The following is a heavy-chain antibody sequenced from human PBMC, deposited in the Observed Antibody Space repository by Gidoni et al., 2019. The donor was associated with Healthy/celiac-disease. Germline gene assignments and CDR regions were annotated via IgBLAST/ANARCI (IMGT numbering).Heavy chain of an antibody. V-gene: IGHV4-30-2*01. CDR2: IYHSGST. J-gene: IGHJ3*02. Sequence: QLQLQESGSGLVKPSQTLSLTCAVSGGSISSGGYSWSWIRQPPGKGLEWIGYIYHSGSTYYNPSLKSRVTISVDRSKNQFSLKLSSVTAADTAVYYCARRLLRAFDIWGQGTMVTASS. CDR1: GGSISSGGYS. CDR3: ARRLLRAFDI. D-gene: IGHD2-15*01.